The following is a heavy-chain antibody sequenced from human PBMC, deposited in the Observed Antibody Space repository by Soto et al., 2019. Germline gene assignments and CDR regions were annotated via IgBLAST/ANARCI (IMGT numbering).Heavy chain of an antibody. CDR1: GYTFTGYY. Sequence: DSVKVYCKGSGYTFTGYYMHCAGQAPGQGLEWMGWINPNSGGTNYAQKFQGWVTMTRDTSISTAYMELSRLRSDDTAVYYCAIVQGEDGMGDYYYYMDFWVKGTTVTVSS. J-gene: IGHJ6*03. CDR2: INPNSGGT. D-gene: IGHD1-26*01. V-gene: IGHV1-2*04. CDR3: AIVQGEDGMGDYYYYMDF.